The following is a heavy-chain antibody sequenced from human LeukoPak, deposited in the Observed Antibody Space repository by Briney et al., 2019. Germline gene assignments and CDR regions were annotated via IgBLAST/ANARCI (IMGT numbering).Heavy chain of an antibody. Sequence: SVKVSCKASGGTFRNYGISWVRQAPGQGLEWMGRIIPSLGVPSYGQKFRGRVSITADKSTTTAYMELSGLRSEDTAAYYCARTYYYDSSGYRNAVDMWGQGTMVTVSS. CDR2: IIPSLGVP. J-gene: IGHJ3*02. CDR3: ARTYYYDSSGYRNAVDM. V-gene: IGHV1-69*04. D-gene: IGHD3-22*01. CDR1: GGTFRNYG.